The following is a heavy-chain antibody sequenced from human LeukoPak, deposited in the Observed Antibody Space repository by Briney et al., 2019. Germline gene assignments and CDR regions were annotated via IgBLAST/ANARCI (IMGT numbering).Heavy chain of an antibody. J-gene: IGHJ4*02. CDR3: ARCPYDYVWGSYPTAYFDY. CDR1: GGTFSSYA. D-gene: IGHD3-16*02. Sequence: GSSVKVSCKASGGTFSSYAISWVRQAPGQGLEWMGRIIPILGIANYAQKFQGRVTITADKSTSTAYMELSSLRSEDTAVYYCARCPYDYVWGSYPTAYFDYWGQGTLVTVSS. CDR2: IIPILGIA. V-gene: IGHV1-69*04.